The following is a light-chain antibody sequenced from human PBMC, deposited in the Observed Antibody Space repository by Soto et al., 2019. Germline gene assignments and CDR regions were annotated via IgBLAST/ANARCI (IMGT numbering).Light chain of an antibody. J-gene: IGKJ4*01. CDR2: GAS. CDR3: QQYGSSPLLA. V-gene: IGKV3-20*01. CDR1: QSVSRSY. Sequence: EIVLTQSPGTLSLSPGERATLSCRASQSVSRSYLAWYQQKPGQAHRLLIYGASSRATGIPDRFSGSGSGTDFTLTISRLEPEDFAVYYCQQYGSSPLLAFGGGTKVEIK.